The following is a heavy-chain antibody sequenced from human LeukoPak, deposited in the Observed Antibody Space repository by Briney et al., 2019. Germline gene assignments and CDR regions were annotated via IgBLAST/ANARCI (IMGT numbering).Heavy chain of an antibody. V-gene: IGHV1-69*06. CDR1: GGTFSSYA. J-gene: IGHJ4*02. Sequence: SVTVSCTASGGTFSSYAISWVRQAPGQGLEWMGGIIPIFGTANYAQKFQGRVTITADKSTSTAYMELSSLRSEDTAVYYCAVSSGWYPTYYFDYWGQGTLVTVSS. CDR2: IIPIFGTA. CDR3: AVSSGWYPTYYFDY. D-gene: IGHD6-19*01.